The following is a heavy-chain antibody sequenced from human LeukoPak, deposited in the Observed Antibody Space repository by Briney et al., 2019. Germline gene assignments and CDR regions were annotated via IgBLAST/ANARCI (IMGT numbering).Heavy chain of an antibody. V-gene: IGHV5-51*01. D-gene: IGHD3-22*01. CDR3: ARLYDSSGLYNWFDP. CDR2: IYPGDSDT. J-gene: IGHJ5*02. Sequence: GESLKISCKGSGYSFTSYWIGWVRQMPGKGLEWMGIIYPGDSDTRYSPSFQGQVTISADKSISTAYLQWSSLKASDTAMYYCARLYDSSGLYNWFDPWGQGTLVTVSS. CDR1: GYSFTSYW.